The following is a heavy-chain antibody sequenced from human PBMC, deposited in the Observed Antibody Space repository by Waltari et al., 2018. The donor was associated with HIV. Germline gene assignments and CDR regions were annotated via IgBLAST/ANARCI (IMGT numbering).Heavy chain of an antibody. CDR3: ARDINGGWGY. Sequence: EVQLVESGGGLVQPGGSLRLSCAASGFTFSNYTMNWVRQDPGKGLEWVSYISRSSSSIVYADSVKGRFTISRDKAKNSLYLQMNSLRVEDTAVYYCARDINGGWGYWGQGTLVTVAS. CDR1: GFTFSNYT. V-gene: IGHV3-48*01. D-gene: IGHD7-27*01. J-gene: IGHJ4*02. CDR2: ISRSSSSI.